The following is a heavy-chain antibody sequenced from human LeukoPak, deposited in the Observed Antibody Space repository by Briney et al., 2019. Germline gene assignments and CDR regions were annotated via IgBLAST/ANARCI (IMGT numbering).Heavy chain of an antibody. J-gene: IGHJ4*02. Sequence: ASVKVSCKASGYTFTSYDINWVRQATGQGLGWMGWMNPNSGNTGYAQKFQGRVTMTRNTSISTAYMELSSLRSEDTAVYYCARARRQWLGASLRYWGQGTLVTVSS. V-gene: IGHV1-8*01. CDR3: ARARRQWLGASLRY. D-gene: IGHD6-19*01. CDR1: GYTFTSYD. CDR2: MNPNSGNT.